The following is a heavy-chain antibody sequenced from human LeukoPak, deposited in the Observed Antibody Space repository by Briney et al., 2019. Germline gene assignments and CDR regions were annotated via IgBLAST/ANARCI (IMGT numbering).Heavy chain of an antibody. D-gene: IGHD2-2*01. CDR3: AKSTSPLYYYYGMDV. Sequence: GGSLRLSCTASGFTFSDYYMSWIRQAPGKGLEWVSYISSSGSTIYYADSVKGRFTISRDNAKNSLYLQLNSLRAEDTAVYYCAKSTSPLYYYYGMDVWGQGTTVTVSS. CDR1: GFTFSDYY. J-gene: IGHJ6*02. CDR2: ISSSGSTI. V-gene: IGHV3-11*01.